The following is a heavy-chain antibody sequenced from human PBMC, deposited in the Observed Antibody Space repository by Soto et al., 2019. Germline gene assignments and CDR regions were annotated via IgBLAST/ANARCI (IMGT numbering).Heavy chain of an antibody. CDR3: ATANTPYAFDM. V-gene: IGHV3-7*01. J-gene: IGHJ3*02. CDR2: INPAGNVQ. Sequence: VQLVESGGGLVQPGASLRLSCTVSGLTFSISWMTWVRQAPGEGLEWVSNINPAGNVQHYADSVKERFTISRDNAKNSLFLQMSGLRVEDTAVYYCATANTPYAFDMWGQGTMVTVSS. CDR1: GLTFSISW.